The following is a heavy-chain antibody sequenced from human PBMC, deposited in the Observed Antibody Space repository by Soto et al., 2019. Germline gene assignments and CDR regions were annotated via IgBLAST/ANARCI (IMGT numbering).Heavy chain of an antibody. D-gene: IGHD6-19*01. V-gene: IGHV4-39*01. CDR3: ARHQGSGPNFCFDY. CDR1: GGSISSSSYY. CDR2: IYYSGST. Sequence: SETLSLTCTVSGGSISSSSYYWGWIRQPPGKGLEWIGSIYYSGSTYYNPSLKSRVTISVDTSKNQFSLKLSSVTAADTAVYYCARHQGSGPNFCFDYWGQGTLVTVSS. J-gene: IGHJ4*02.